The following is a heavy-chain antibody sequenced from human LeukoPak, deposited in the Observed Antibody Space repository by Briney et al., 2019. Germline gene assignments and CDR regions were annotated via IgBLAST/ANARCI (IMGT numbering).Heavy chain of an antibody. Sequence: SVKVSCKASGGTFSSYAISWVRQAPGQGLEWMGRIIPILGIANYAQKFQGRVTITADKSTSTAYMELSSLRSEDTAVYYCAKDRARASNYFDYWGQGTLVTVSS. J-gene: IGHJ4*02. CDR2: IIPILGIA. CDR3: AKDRARASNYFDY. D-gene: IGHD2-2*01. V-gene: IGHV1-69*04. CDR1: GGTFSSYA.